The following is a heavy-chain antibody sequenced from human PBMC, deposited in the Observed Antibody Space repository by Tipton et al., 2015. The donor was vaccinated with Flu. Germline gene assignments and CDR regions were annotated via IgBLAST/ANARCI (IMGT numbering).Heavy chain of an antibody. V-gene: IGHV4-39*01. CDR2: IYRSGST. CDR3: ARHTGDSVRGVIDY. CDR1: GGSISSSSDY. J-gene: IGHJ4*02. Sequence: TLSLTCNVSGGSISSSSDYWGWIRQPPGKGLEWIGTIYRSGSTYYNPSLKSRLTISVDTSQNQFSLRLSSVTAADTAVYHCARHTGDSVRGVIDYWGQGTLVTVSS. D-gene: IGHD3-10*02.